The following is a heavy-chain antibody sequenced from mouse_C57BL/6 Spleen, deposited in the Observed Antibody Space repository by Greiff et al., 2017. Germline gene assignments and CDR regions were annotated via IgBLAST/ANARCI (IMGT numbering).Heavy chain of an antibody. CDR2: ISYDGSN. Sequence: EVQLQQSGPGLVKPSQSLSLTCSVTGYSITSGYYWNWIRQFPGNKLEWMGYISYDGSNNYNPSLKNRISITRDTSKNQFFLKLNSVTTEDTATCYCARDDRGYAMDYWGQGTSVTVSS. J-gene: IGHJ4*01. CDR1: GYSITSGYY. V-gene: IGHV3-6*01. D-gene: IGHD3-1*01. CDR3: ARDDRGYAMDY.